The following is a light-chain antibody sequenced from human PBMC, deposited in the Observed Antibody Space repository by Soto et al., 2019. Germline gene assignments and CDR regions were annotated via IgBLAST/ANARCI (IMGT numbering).Light chain of an antibody. CDR3: QQSYSTPRT. CDR1: QSISRY. CDR2: AAS. J-gene: IGKJ1*01. Sequence: DIQMTQSPSSLSASVGDSVTITCRASQSISRYSNWYQQKPGQAPKLLIYAASSLQSGVPSRFSGSGSGTDFTLTISSLQPEDFATYYCQQSYSTPRTFGQGTKVEIK. V-gene: IGKV1-39*01.